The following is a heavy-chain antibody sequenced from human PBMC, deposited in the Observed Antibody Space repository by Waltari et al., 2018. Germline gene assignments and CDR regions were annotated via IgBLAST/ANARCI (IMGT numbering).Heavy chain of an antibody. J-gene: IGHJ5*02. V-gene: IGHV3-43*01. Sequence: EVRLVQSGGSVVQPGGSLRLSCAPSGFPFDDSPMHWVRQVPGKGLEWVSLISWDGGTTYYADSVKGRFTVSRDSSKNSLYLQMNSLRVEDSALYYCGKDLSRLGVVSLCDSWGQGALVTVSS. D-gene: IGHD2-15*01. CDR3: GKDLSRLGVVSLCDS. CDR1: GFPFDDSP. CDR2: ISWDGGTT.